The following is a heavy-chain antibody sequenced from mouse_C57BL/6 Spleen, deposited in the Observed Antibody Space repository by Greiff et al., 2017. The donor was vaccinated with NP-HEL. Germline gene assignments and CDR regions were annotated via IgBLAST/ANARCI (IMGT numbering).Heavy chain of an antibody. D-gene: IGHD1-1*01. J-gene: IGHJ3*01. CDR1: GYAFSSSW. V-gene: IGHV1-82*01. CDR2: IYPGDGDT. CDR3: ARDGNHPFAY. Sequence: QVQLQQSGPELVKPGASVKISCKASGYAFSSSWMNWVKQRPGKGLEWIGRIYPGDGDTNYNGKFKGKATLTADKSSSTAYMQLSSLTSEDSAVYFCARDGNHPFAYWGQGTLVTVSA.